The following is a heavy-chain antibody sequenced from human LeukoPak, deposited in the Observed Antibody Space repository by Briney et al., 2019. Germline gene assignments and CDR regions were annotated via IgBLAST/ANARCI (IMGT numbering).Heavy chain of an antibody. V-gene: IGHV1-2*02. CDR3: ARVRRNYDPPYYCYYGMDV. J-gene: IGHJ6*02. Sequence: GASVKVSCKASGYTFTGYYMHWVRQAPGQGLEWMGWINPNSGGTNYAQKFQGRVTMTRDTSISTAYMELSRLRSDDTAVYYCARVRRNYDPPYYCYYGMDVWGQGTTVTVSS. D-gene: IGHD1-7*01. CDR2: INPNSGGT. CDR1: GYTFTGYY.